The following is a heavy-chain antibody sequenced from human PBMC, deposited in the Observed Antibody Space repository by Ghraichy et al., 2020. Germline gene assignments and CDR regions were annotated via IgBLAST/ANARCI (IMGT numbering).Heavy chain of an antibody. J-gene: IGHJ4*02. CDR3: AKDHPVVIANRPLDY. CDR1: GFTFSSYG. Sequence: GGSLRLSCAASGFTFSSYGMHWVRQAPGKGLEWVAVISYDGSNKYYADSVKGRFTISRDNSKNTLYLQMNSLRAEDTAVYYCAKDHPVVIANRPLDYWGQGTLVTVSS. D-gene: IGHD2-21*01. CDR2: ISYDGSNK. V-gene: IGHV3-30*18.